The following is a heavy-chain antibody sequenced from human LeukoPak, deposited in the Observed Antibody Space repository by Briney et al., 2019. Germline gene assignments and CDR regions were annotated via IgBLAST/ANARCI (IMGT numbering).Heavy chain of an antibody. Sequence: SETLSLTCSVSGGSISSCTCSWGWIRQPPGKGLEWIGSFSCSGSTYYNPSLKSRVTISVDTSKSQFSLYMDSVTAADTAVYYCARDWNRYAYWGQGTLVTVSS. CDR1: GGSISSCTCS. D-gene: IGHD1-1*01. V-gene: IGHV4-39*07. CDR3: ARDWNRYAY. J-gene: IGHJ4*02. CDR2: FSCSGST.